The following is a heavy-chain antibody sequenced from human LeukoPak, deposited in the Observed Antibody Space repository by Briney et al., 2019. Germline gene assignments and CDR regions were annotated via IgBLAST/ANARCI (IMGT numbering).Heavy chain of an antibody. D-gene: IGHD1-1*01. J-gene: IGHJ3*02. CDR3: ARALSVLERRVDAFDI. CDR2: IYYSGST. V-gene: IGHV4-59*01. CDR1: GGSISSYY. Sequence: SETLSLTCTVSGGSISSYYWSWIRQPPGNGLEWIGYIYYSGSTNYNPSLKNRVTISVDTSKNQFSLKLSSVTAADTAVYYCARALSVLERRVDAFDIWGQGTMVTVSS.